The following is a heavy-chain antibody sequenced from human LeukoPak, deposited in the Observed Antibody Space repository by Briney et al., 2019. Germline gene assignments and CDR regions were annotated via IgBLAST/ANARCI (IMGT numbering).Heavy chain of an antibody. J-gene: IGHJ4*02. Sequence: GGSLKLSCAASGFTFSSYAMSWVRQAPGKGLEWVSAISGSGGSTYYADSVKGRFTISRDNSKNTLYLQMNSLRAEDTAVYYCAKTLPRDGYNRVDYWGQGTLVTVSS. CDR1: GFTFSSYA. CDR3: AKTLPRDGYNRVDY. CDR2: ISGSGGST. V-gene: IGHV3-23*01. D-gene: IGHD5-24*01.